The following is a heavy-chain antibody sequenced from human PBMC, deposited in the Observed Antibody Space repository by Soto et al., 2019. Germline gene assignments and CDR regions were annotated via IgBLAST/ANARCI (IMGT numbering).Heavy chain of an antibody. V-gene: IGHV5-51*01. D-gene: IGHD2-2*02. CDR1: GYSFISYW. Sequence: GESLKISCKGSGYSFISYWIDWVRQMPGKGLEWMGIIYPGDSDTRYSPSFQGQVTISADKSISTAYLQWSSLKASDTAMYYCARLRGRGHCRTHRCSTFDYWGQGTSVNVSS. CDR3: ARLRGRGHCRTHRCSTFDY. CDR2: IYPGDSDT. J-gene: IGHJ4*02.